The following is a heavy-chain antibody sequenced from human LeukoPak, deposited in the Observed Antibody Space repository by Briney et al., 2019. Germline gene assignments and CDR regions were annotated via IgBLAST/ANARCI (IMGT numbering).Heavy chain of an antibody. V-gene: IGHV4-61*02. CDR1: GGSISSGSYY. D-gene: IGHD3-22*01. J-gene: IGHJ5*02. CDR3: ARGESSASNWFDP. Sequence: PSETLSLTCTVSGGSISSGSYYWSWIRQPAGKGLEWIGRIYTSGSTNYNPSLNNRVTISVDTSKNQFSLKLNSVTAADTAVYYCARGESSASNWFDPWGQGTLVTVSS. CDR2: IYTSGST.